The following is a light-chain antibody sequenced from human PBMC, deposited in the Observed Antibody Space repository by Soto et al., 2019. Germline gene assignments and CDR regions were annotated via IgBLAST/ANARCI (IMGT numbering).Light chain of an antibody. Sequence: QSAVTQPPSASGSPGQRVTISCSGSSSNIGSNYVYWYQQLPGTAPKLLIYSNNQRPSGVPDRFSGSKSGTSASLAISGLRSEDEADYYCAAWDDSLSGQVFGTGTKVTVL. V-gene: IGLV1-47*02. CDR1: SSNIGSNY. CDR2: SNN. J-gene: IGLJ1*01. CDR3: AAWDDSLSGQV.